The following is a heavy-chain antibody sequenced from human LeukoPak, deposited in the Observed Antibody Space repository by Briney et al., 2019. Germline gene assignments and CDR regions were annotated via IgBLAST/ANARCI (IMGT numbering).Heavy chain of an antibody. CDR2: INWNGGST. J-gene: IGHJ4*02. Sequence: PGGSLRLSCAAPGFTFDDYGMSWVRQAPGKGLEWVSGINWNGGSTGYADSVKGRFIISRDNAKNSLYLQMNSLRAEDTALYYCAREEYEVPAAMTGVNYFDYWGQGTLVTVSS. CDR3: AREEYEVPAAMTGVNYFDY. V-gene: IGHV3-20*04. CDR1: GFTFDDYG. D-gene: IGHD2-2*01.